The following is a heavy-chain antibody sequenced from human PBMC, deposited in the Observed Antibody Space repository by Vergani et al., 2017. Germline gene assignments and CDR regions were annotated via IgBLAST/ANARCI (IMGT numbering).Heavy chain of an antibody. J-gene: IGHJ5*02. CDR1: GFCFGSYG. Sequence: QVQLVESGGNVVQSGKSLRLSCAASGFCFGSYGMHWVRQSPGKGLEGVAVILNDGGNKYYADSVKGRFTNYKDHTVDMLSLQMSSLRPDETAVYYCGSGGRRNHGDLWSRLGPWGQGALVIVSS. V-gene: IGHV3-30*03. CDR2: ILNDGGNK. D-gene: IGHD1-14*01. CDR3: GSGGRRNHGDLWSRLGP.